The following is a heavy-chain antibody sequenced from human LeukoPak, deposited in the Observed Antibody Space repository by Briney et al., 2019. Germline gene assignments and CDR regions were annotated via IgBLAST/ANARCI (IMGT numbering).Heavy chain of an antibody. V-gene: IGHV3-30*18. D-gene: IGHD6-19*01. Sequence: GGSLRLSCAASGFTFSSYGMHWVRQAPGKGLEWVAVISYDGSNKYYADSVKGRFTISRDNSKNTLYLQMNSLRVEDTAVYYCAKDRGPYSSGWTRYWGQGTLVTVSS. J-gene: IGHJ4*02. CDR1: GFTFSSYG. CDR2: ISYDGSNK. CDR3: AKDRGPYSSGWTRY.